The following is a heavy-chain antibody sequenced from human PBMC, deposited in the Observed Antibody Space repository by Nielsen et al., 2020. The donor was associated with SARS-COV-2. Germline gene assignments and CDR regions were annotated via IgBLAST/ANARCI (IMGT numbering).Heavy chain of an antibody. CDR2: ISGSGGST. D-gene: IGHD4-17*01. Sequence: GESLKISCAASGFTFSTYAMSWVRQAPGKGLEWVSAISGSGGSTYYADSVKGRFTISRDNSKNTLYLQMNSLRAEDTAVYYCARDYFGDYLDGFDIWGHGTLVTVSS. V-gene: IGHV3-23*01. CDR1: GFTFSTYA. CDR3: ARDYFGDYLDGFDI. J-gene: IGHJ3*02.